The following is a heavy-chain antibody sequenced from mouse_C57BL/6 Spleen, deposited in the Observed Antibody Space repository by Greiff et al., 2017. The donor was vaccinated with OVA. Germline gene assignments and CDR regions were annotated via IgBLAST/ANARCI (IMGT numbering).Heavy chain of an antibody. V-gene: IGHV1-64*01. D-gene: IGHD1-1*01. CDR3: ASTYDSSCVFAY. CDR2: IHPNSGST. CDR1: GYTFTSYW. J-gene: IGHJ3*01. Sequence: QVQLQQPGAELVKPGASVKLSCKASGYTFTSYWMHWVKQRPGQGLEWIGMIHPNSGSTNYNEKFKSKATLTVDKSSSTAYMQLSSLTSEDSAVCESASTYDSSCVFAYWGQGTLVTVSA.